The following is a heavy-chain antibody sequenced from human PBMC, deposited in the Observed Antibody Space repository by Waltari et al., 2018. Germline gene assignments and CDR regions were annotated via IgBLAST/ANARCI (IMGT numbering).Heavy chain of an antibody. CDR2: ISGGGGGI. Sequence: EVQLLESGGGLVQPGGSLRLSCVASGFTFSSFAMCWVRQVPGKGLEWVTAISGGGGGIYYADSVKGRFTISRDNSKNTLYLQMNSLRGEDTAVYYCVKAPHWYFDLCGRGTLVTVSS. J-gene: IGHJ2*01. V-gene: IGHV3-23*01. CDR1: GFTFSSFA. CDR3: VKAPHWYFDL.